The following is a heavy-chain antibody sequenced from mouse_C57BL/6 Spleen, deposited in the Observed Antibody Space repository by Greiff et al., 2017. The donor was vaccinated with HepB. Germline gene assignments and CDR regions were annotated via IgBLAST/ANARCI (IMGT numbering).Heavy chain of an antibody. CDR1: GYTFTSYW. CDR3: ARSVHWLAY. Sequence: QVQLQQPGTELVKPGASVKLSCKASGYTFTSYWMHWMKQRTGQGLEWIRNINPSNGGTNYNEKFNSKATLTVDKSSSTAYMQLSSLTSEDSAVYCCARSVHWLAYWGQGTLVTVSA. J-gene: IGHJ3*01. V-gene: IGHV1-53*01. CDR2: INPSNGGT.